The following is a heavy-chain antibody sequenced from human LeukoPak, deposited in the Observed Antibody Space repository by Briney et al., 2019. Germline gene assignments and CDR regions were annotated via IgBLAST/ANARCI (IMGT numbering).Heavy chain of an antibody. D-gene: IGHD2-2*01. CDR2: IIPILGIA. V-gene: IGHV1-69*02. CDR1: GGTFSSYT. J-gene: IGHJ4*02. CDR3: ASRYCSSTSCYSNWNYALS. Sequence: SVKVSCKASGGTFSSYTISWVRQAPGQGLEWMGRIIPILGIANYAQKFQGRVAITADKSTSTAYMELSSLRSEDTAVYYCASRYCSSTSCYSNWNYALSWGQGTLVTVSS.